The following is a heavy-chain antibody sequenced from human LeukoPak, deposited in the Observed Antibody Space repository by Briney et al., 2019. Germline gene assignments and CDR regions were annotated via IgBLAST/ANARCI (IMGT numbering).Heavy chain of an antibody. Sequence: PSGTLSLTCTVSGGSISSGGYYWSWIRQPPGKGLEWIGYIYHSGSTYYNPSLKSRVTISVDRSKNQFSLKLSSVTAADTAVYYCGGLGAFDIWGQGTMVTVSS. V-gene: IGHV4-30-2*01. CDR2: IYHSGST. CDR1: GGSISSGGYY. CDR3: GGLGAFDI. D-gene: IGHD3-16*01. J-gene: IGHJ3*02.